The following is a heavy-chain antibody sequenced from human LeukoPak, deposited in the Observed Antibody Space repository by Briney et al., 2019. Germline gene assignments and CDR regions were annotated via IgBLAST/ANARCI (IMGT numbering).Heavy chain of an antibody. CDR2: ISGSGGST. CDR1: GFTFSSDA. CDR3: AKGVIVVVVAATYYYYGMDV. Sequence: GGSLRLSCAASGFTFSSDAMSWVRQAPEKGLEWVSTISGSGGSTYYADSVKGRFTISRDNSKNTLYLQMNSLRAEDTAVYYCAKGVIVVVVAATYYYYGMDVWGQGTTVTVFS. D-gene: IGHD2-15*01. J-gene: IGHJ6*02. V-gene: IGHV3-23*01.